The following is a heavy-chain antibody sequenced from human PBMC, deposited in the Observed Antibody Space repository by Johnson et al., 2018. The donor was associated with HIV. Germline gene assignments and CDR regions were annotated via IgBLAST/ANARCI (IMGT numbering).Heavy chain of an antibody. J-gene: IGHJ3*02. CDR1: GFTFSSYA. Sequence: VQLVESGGGVVQPGRSLRLSCAASGFTFSSYAMHWVRQAPGKGLEWVAVISYDGSNKYYGDSVKGRFTISRDNFENTLYLQMDSLRVEDTAVYYCARDDARGYSGDDAFDIWVQGSMVTVSS. V-gene: IGHV3-30-3*01. CDR2: ISYDGSNK. CDR3: ARDDARGYSGDDAFDI. D-gene: IGHD5-12*01.